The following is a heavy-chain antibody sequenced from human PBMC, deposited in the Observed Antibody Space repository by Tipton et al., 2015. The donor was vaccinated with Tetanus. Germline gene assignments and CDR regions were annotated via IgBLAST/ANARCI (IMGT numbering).Heavy chain of an antibody. D-gene: IGHD2-8*01. V-gene: IGHV4-31*03. CDR1: GGAISSGGYY. Sequence: LSLTCTVSGGAISSGGYYWSWLRQHPGKGLEWIGYIFYSGNTNYNPSLKSRLSMSVDTSQRHFSLNLTSVTAADTAVYYCARAPYYTNQRIRFDPWGQGILVTVSS. J-gene: IGHJ5*02. CDR3: ARAPYYTNQRIRFDP. CDR2: IFYSGNT.